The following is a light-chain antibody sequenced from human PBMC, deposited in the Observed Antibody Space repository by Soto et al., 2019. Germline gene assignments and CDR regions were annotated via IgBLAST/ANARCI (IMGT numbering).Light chain of an antibody. CDR3: QEYNSESYT. V-gene: IGKV1-5*01. CDR1: QSISAW. J-gene: IGKJ2*01. CDR2: DAS. Sequence: DIQMTQSLATLSASVGDRVTITCRASQSISAWLAWYQQKPGKAPKLLIYDASSLESAVPSRFSGSGSGTEFTLTISSLQPDDFATYYCQEYNSESYTFGQGTKLEIK.